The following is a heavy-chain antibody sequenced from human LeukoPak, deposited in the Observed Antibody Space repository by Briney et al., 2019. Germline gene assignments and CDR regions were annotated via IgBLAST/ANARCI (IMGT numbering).Heavy chain of an antibody. V-gene: IGHV4-39*01. CDR3: ARVLAAGMDFHYGMDV. Sequence: SETLSLTCTVSGGSISSSSYYWGWIRQPPGKGLEWIGSIYYSGSTYYNPSLKSRVTISVDTSKNQFSLKLSSVTAADTAVYYCARVLAAGMDFHYGMDVWGQGTTVLVSS. J-gene: IGHJ6*02. CDR1: GGSISSSSYY. CDR2: IYYSGST. D-gene: IGHD3-3*02.